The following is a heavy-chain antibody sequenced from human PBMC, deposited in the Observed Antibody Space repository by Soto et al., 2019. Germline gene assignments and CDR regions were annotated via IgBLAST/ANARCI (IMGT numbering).Heavy chain of an antibody. CDR3: AKDQSRGSDLDY. V-gene: IGHV3-23*01. D-gene: IGHD1-26*01. J-gene: IGHJ4*02. CDR1: GFTFSSYA. Sequence: EVQLLESGGGLVQPGGSLRLSCAASGFTFSSYAMSWVRQAPGKGLEWVSAMSGSGGSTYYADCVKGRVTISRDNSKNGLYLQENSLRAGDTAVYYCAKDQSRGSDLDYWGRGTLVTVSS. CDR2: MSGSGGST.